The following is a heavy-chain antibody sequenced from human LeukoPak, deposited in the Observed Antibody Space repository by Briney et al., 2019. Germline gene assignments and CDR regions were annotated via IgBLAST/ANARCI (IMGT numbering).Heavy chain of an antibody. D-gene: IGHD3-22*01. CDR2: INHSGST. CDR3: ARRRMTWYYYDSSGPGGYFDY. CDR1: GGSFSGYY. Sequence: PSETLSRTCAVYGGSFSGYYWSWIRQPPGKGLEWIGEINHSGSTNYNPSLKSRVTISVDTSKNQFSLKLSSVTAADTAVYYCARRRMTWYYYDSSGPGGYFDYWGQGTLVTVSS. V-gene: IGHV4-34*01. J-gene: IGHJ4*02.